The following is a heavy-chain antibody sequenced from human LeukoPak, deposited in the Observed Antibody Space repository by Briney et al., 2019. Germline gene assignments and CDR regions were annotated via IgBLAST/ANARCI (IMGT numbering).Heavy chain of an antibody. Sequence: SETLSLTCNVPGASLSSYYWDWLRQSPGRGLEWIGYISDTGKTDSNPSLKSRVTISPATSKNQFSLRLTSVTAADSAVYFCATGYYEPFATWGPGIMVSVSS. CDR3: ATGYYEPFAT. CDR1: GASLSSYY. J-gene: IGHJ5*02. D-gene: IGHD1-26*01. V-gene: IGHV4-59*01. CDR2: ISDTGKT.